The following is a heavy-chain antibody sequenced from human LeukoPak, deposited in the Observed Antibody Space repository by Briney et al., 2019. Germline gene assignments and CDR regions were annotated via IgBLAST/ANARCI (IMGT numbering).Heavy chain of an antibody. J-gene: IGHJ3*02. Sequence: PGGSLRLSCAASGFTFSSYGMHWVRQAPGKELEWVAFIRYDGSNKYYADSVKGRFTISRDNSKNTLYLQMNSLRAEDTAVYYCAKADSSGYYYATDAFDIWGQGTMVTVSS. V-gene: IGHV3-30*02. D-gene: IGHD3-22*01. CDR1: GFTFSSYG. CDR3: AKADSSGYYYATDAFDI. CDR2: IRYDGSNK.